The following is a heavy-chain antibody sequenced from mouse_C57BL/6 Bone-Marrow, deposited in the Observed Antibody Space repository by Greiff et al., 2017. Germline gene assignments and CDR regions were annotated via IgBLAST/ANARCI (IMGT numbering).Heavy chain of an antibody. V-gene: IGHV5-4*01. CDR1: GFTFSSYA. CDR3: ARDPGPLYYSNWGFAY. J-gene: IGHJ3*01. Sequence: EVQGVESGGGLVKPGGSLKLSCAASGFTFSSYAMSWVRPTPEKRLEWVATISDGGSYTYYPDNVKGRFTISRDNAKNNLYLQMSHLKSEDTAMYYCARDPGPLYYSNWGFAYWGQGTLVTVSA. CDR2: ISDGGSYT. D-gene: IGHD2-5*01.